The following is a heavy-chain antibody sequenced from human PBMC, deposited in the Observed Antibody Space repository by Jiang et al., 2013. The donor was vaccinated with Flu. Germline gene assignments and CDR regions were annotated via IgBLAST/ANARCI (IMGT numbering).Heavy chain of an antibody. J-gene: IGHJ6*02. CDR1: GYTLTELS. D-gene: IGHD1-20*01. CDR2: FDPEDGET. CDR3: ATDYITGTTPDYYGMDV. Sequence: GAEVKKPGASVKVSCKVSGYTLTELSMHWVRQAPGKGLEWMGGFDPEDGETIYAQKFQGRVTMTEDTSTDTAYMELSSLRSEDTAVYYCATDYITGTTPDYYGMDVWGQGTTVTVSS. V-gene: IGHV1-24*01.